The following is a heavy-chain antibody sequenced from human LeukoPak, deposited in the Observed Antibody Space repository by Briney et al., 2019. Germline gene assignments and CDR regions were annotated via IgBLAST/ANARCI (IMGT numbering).Heavy chain of an antibody. J-gene: IGHJ6*03. Sequence: PGGSLRLSCAASGFTFSNAWMSWVRQAPGKGLEWVANIKQDGSEKYYVDSVKGRFTISRDNAKNSLYLQMNSLRAEDTAVYYCARGAGSPYYYYMDVWGKGTTVTVSS. CDR3: ARGAGSPYYYYMDV. CDR2: IKQDGSEK. V-gene: IGHV3-7*01. CDR1: GFTFSNAW. D-gene: IGHD3-10*01.